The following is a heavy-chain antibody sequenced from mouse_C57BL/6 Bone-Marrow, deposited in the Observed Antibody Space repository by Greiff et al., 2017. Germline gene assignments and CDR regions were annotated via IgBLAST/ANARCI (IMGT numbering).Heavy chain of an antibody. D-gene: IGHD2-3*01. CDR3: AGDGYYVWVAY. CDR1: GYTFTSYW. V-gene: IGHV1-69*01. CDR2: IDPSDSYT. Sequence: VQLQQSGAELVMPGASVKLSCTASGYTFTSYWMHWVKQRPGQGLEWIGEIDPSDSYTNYNPKFKGKATLTVDKSSSTAYMQLSSLTSEDSAVYDSAGDGYYVWVAYGGRGTRGTVSA. J-gene: IGHJ3*01.